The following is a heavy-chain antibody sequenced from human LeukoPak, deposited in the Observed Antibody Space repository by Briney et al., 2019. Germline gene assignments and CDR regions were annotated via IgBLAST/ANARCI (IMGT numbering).Heavy chain of an antibody. CDR1: GGTFSSYA. CDR3: ARGRLGYCSSTSCLHRLDP. J-gene: IGHJ5*02. D-gene: IGHD2-2*03. CDR2: IIPIFGTA. Sequence: ASVKVSCKASGGTFSSYAISWVRQAPGQGLEWMGGIIPIFGTANYAQKFQGRVTITADESTSTAYMELSSLRSEDTAVYYCARGRLGYCSSTSCLHRLDPWGQGTLVTVSS. V-gene: IGHV1-69*13.